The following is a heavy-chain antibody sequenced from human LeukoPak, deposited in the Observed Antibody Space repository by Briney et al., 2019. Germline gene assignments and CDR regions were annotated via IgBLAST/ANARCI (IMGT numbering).Heavy chain of an antibody. J-gene: IGHJ4*02. D-gene: IGHD3-16*01. CDR3: ARHFGSTQDYFDF. V-gene: IGHV4-59*08. Sequence: SETLSLTCTVSGGCISGYYWTWIRQPPGKGLDWVANIYNSGTSNYNPSLRSRLTISVDTSKNQVSLRLTSVTAADTAIYYCARHFGSTQDYFDFWGQGILVTVSS. CDR2: IYNSGTS. CDR1: GGCISGYY.